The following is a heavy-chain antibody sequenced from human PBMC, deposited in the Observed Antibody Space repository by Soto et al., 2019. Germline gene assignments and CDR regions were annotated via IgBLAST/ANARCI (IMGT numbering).Heavy chain of an antibody. D-gene: IGHD3-3*01. J-gene: IGHJ4*02. V-gene: IGHV3-30-3*01. CDR2: ISYDGSNK. CDR1: GFTFSSYA. Sequence: QVQLVESGGGVVQPGRSLRLSCAASGFTFSSYAMHWVRQAPGKGLEWVAVISYDGSNKYYADSVKGRFTISRDNSKNTLYLKMNSLRAEDTAVYYCARGADFWSGYCLDYWGQGTLVTVSS. CDR3: ARGADFWSGYCLDY.